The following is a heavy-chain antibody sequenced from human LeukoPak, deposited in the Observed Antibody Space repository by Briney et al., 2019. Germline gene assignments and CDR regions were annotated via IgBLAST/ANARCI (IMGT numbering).Heavy chain of an antibody. CDR2: ISYDGINK. CDR3: AEASLDTDWGVFDY. CDR1: GFTFSSYG. Sequence: GRSLRLSCAASGFTFSSYGMFWVRQAPGKGLEWVAVISYDGINKYYADSVKGRFTISRDNSKNTLYLQMNSLRAEDTAVYYCAEASLDTDWGVFDYWGQGTLATVSS. D-gene: IGHD7-27*01. V-gene: IGHV3-30*18. J-gene: IGHJ4*02.